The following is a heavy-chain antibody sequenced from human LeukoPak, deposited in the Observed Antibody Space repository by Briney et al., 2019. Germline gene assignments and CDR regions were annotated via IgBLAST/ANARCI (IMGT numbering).Heavy chain of an antibody. V-gene: IGHV1-2*02. CDR3: ARGWGYCTGGSCYFDS. J-gene: IGHJ4*02. CDR2: INPNTGGT. CDR1: GYTFTDYF. Sequence: GASVKVSCKASGYTFTDYFIHCVRQAPGQGLEWMGWINPNTGGTNYAQKFQGRVTRTRDTSTSTAYMELSGLRSDDTAVYYCARGWGYCTGGSCYFDSWGQGTLVTVSS. D-gene: IGHD2-8*02.